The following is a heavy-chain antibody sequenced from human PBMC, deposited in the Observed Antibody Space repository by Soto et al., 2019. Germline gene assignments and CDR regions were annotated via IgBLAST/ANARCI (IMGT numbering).Heavy chain of an antibody. CDR2: MYYSGST. J-gene: IGHJ3*02. Sequence: QVQLQESGPGLVKPSETLSLTCTVSGGSISSYYWSWIRQLPGKGPEWIGYMYYSGSTYYNPSLKSRVTISVDTSKNQFSLKLSSVTAADTAVYYCARDDSRSNALDIGGQGTMVTVSS. CDR1: GGSISSYY. V-gene: IGHV4-59*12. D-gene: IGHD6-13*01. CDR3: ARDDSRSNALDI.